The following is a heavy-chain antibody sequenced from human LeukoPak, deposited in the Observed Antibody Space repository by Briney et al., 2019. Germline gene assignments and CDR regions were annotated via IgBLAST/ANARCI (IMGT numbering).Heavy chain of an antibody. CDR3: ARGYGGNSGWFGP. CDR2: IYYSGST. CDR1: GGSISGYF. V-gene: IGHV4-59*01. D-gene: IGHD4-23*01. Sequence: SETLSLTCTVPGGSISGYFWNWIRQPPGKGLEWIGYIYYSGSTNYNPSLKSRVTISVDTSKNQFSLNLSSVTAADTAVYYCARGYGGNSGWFGPWGQGTLVTVSS. J-gene: IGHJ5*02.